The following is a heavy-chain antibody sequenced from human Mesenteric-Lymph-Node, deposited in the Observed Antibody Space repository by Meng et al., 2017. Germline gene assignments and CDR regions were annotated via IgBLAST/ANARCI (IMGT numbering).Heavy chain of an antibody. J-gene: IGHJ4*02. CDR2: VKGKVDGGTT. CDR1: GFTFTNAW. Sequence: GGSLRLSCAASGFTFTNAWMSWVRQAPGKGLEWVGRVKGKVDGGTTDYAAPVKGRFTISRDDSKNTLYLQMDSLKVEDTAVYYCSYYYDTSDNSVYFDYWGQGTLVTVSS. CDR3: SYYYDTSDNSVYFDY. V-gene: IGHV3-15*01. D-gene: IGHD3-22*01.